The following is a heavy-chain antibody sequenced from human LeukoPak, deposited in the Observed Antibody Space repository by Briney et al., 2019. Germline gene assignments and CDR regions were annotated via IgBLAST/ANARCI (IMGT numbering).Heavy chain of an antibody. J-gene: IGHJ5*02. D-gene: IGHD3-3*01. Sequence: GGSLRLSCAASGFTFTRFWLTWVRQSPGKGLEWVANINPDGTKTTYVDSVEGRFAISRDNAKNSVFLLMTSLRAEDTAMYYCAAAPASVDSSWGQGTLVAVSS. CDR3: AAAPASVDSS. V-gene: IGHV3-7*01. CDR2: INPDGTKT. CDR1: GFTFTRFW.